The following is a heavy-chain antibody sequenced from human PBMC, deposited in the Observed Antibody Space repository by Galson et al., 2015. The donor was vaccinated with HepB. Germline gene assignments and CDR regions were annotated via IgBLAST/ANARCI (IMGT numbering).Heavy chain of an antibody. J-gene: IGHJ4*02. CDR1: GFTFDDYG. V-gene: IGHV3-20*04. D-gene: IGHD6-13*01. CDR3: ARVVSHSAAGLFDY. Sequence: SLRLSCAASGFTFDDYGMSWVRQAPGKGLEWVSGINWNGGSTGYADSVKGRFTISRDNAKNSLYLQMNSLRAEDTAVYYCARVVSHSAAGLFDYWGQGTLVTVSS. CDR2: INWNGGST.